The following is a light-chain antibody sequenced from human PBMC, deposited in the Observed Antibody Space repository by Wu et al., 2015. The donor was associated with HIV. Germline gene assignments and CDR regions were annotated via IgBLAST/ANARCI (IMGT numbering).Light chain of an antibody. V-gene: IGKV1-39*01. J-gene: IGKJ2*01. CDR3: QVGVT. CDR1: QNIGTF. Sequence: DIQLTQSPSSLSPSVGDRVNITCRTRQNIGTFLNWYQQEPGKAPNLLIFGASTLQRGIPSRFSGSGSGTSFTLTINNLRPEDFATYFCQVGVTFGRGLS. CDR2: GAS.